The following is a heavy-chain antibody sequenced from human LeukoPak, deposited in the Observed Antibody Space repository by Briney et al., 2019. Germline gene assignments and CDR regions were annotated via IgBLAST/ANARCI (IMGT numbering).Heavy chain of an antibody. J-gene: IGHJ3*02. Sequence: GASVKVSCKASGYTFTGYYMHWVRQAPGQGLEWMGWINPNSGDTNYAQKFQGRVTMTTDTSTSTAYMELRSLRSDDTAVYYCARAPRNYYGSGRGAFDIWGQGTMVTVSS. CDR3: ARAPRNYYGSGRGAFDI. CDR1: GYTFTGYY. CDR2: INPNSGDT. V-gene: IGHV1-2*02. D-gene: IGHD3-10*01.